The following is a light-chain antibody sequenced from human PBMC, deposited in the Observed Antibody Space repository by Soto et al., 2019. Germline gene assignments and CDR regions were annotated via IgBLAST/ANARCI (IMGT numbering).Light chain of an antibody. CDR1: QSLLHSNGYKY. Sequence: DIVMTQSPLSLPVTPGEPASISCRSSQSLLHSNGYKYLDWYLQNPGQSPQLLIYLGSNRASGVPDRFSGSGSGTDFTLKISRVEAEDVGVYYCMQALQTPTFGQGTRLEIK. J-gene: IGKJ5*01. CDR2: LGS. V-gene: IGKV2-28*01. CDR3: MQALQTPT.